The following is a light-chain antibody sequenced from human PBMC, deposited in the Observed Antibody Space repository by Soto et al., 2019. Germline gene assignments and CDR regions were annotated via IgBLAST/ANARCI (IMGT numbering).Light chain of an antibody. Sequence: DIQLTQSPSFLSASVGDRVTITCRASQGITSYLNWYQHKPGKAPKLLIYDASILEAGVPSRFSGSGSGTDFTFTISSLQPEDVATYYCQKCDYLPIFGPGTTVDFK. V-gene: IGKV1-33*01. CDR2: DAS. J-gene: IGKJ3*01. CDR3: QKCDYLPI. CDR1: QGITSY.